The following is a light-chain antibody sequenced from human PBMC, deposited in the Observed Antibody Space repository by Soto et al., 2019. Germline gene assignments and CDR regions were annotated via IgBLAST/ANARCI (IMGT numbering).Light chain of an antibody. CDR2: EVS. J-gene: IGLJ1*01. CDR3: SSYTSSSNGV. CDR1: SSDVGGYNY. V-gene: IGLV2-14*01. Sequence: QSVLTQPASVSGSPGQSITISCTGTSSDVGGYNYVSWYQQHPGKAPKLMIYEVSNRPSGVSNRFSGSKSGNTAPLTISGLQAEDEADYYCSSYTSSSNGVFGTGTKLTVL.